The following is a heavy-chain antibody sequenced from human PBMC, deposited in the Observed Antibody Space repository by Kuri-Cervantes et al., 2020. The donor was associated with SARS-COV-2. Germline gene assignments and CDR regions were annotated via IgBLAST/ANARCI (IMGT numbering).Heavy chain of an antibody. CDR1: GFTFSSYW. CDR2: INSDGSST. J-gene: IGHJ4*02. Sequence: GESLKISCAASGFTFSSYWMHWVRQAPGKGLVWASRINSDGSSTSYADSVKGRFTISRDNAKNTLYLQMNRLTSEDTAIYYCVRERPPLVVVAAMGDWGQGSLVTVSS. D-gene: IGHD2-15*01. V-gene: IGHV3-74*01. CDR3: VRERPPLVVVAAMGD.